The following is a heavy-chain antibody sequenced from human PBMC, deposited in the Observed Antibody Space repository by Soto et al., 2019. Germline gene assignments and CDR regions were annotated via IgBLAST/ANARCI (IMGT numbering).Heavy chain of an antibody. CDR2: ISPYNGNT. D-gene: IGHD3-16*01. Sequence: GXSVKVSCKASGYTFTSDAISWVRQVPGQGLEWMGWISPYNGNTDYAQSLQGRVTMTTDTSTSIAFMELRSLRTDDTALYYCARERYIPDRPRPLGLFDYWGQGTLVTASS. CDR1: GYTFTSDA. V-gene: IGHV1-18*04. CDR3: ARERYIPDRPRPLGLFDY. J-gene: IGHJ4*02.